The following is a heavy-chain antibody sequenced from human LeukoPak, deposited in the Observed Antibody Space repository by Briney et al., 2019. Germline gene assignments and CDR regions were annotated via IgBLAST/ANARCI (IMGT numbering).Heavy chain of an antibody. CDR1: GFTVSSTY. J-gene: IGHJ4*02. Sequence: HPGGSLRLSCAASGFTVSSTYMSWVRQAPGKGLEWVSVIYSGGSTYYADSVKGRFTISRDNSKNTLYLQMNSLRAEDTAVYYCARAGSMYSSSWYYFDDWGQGTLVTVSS. D-gene: IGHD6-13*01. CDR3: ARAGSMYSSSWYYFDD. CDR2: IYSGGST. V-gene: IGHV3-53*01.